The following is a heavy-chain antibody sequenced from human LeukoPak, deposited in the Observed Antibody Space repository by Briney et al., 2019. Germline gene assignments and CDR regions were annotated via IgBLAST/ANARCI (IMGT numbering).Heavy chain of an antibody. Sequence: GGSLRLSCAASRFTVSTNYMSWVCQAPGKGLEWVSVIYSGGSTYYADSVKGRFTISRDNSKNTLYLQMNSLRAEDTAVYYCTRPVYSSSGDSWGRGTPVTVSS. V-gene: IGHV3-66*04. CDR3: TRPVYSSSGDS. D-gene: IGHD6-6*01. CDR2: IYSGGST. CDR1: RFTVSTNY. J-gene: IGHJ4*02.